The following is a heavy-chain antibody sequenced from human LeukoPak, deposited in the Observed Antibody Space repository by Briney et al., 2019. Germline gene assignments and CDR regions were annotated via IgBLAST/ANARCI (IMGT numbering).Heavy chain of an antibody. J-gene: IGHJ4*02. CDR3: ARDVVAAAGSFDY. Sequence: SETLSLTCTVSGESINSFYWSWIRQPAGKGLEWIGRIYSSGSTNCSPSLKSRVTMSVDTSKNQFSLKLSSVTAADTAVYYCARDVVAAAGSFDYWGQGTQVTVSS. CDR1: GESINSFY. V-gene: IGHV4-4*07. D-gene: IGHD6-13*01. CDR2: IYSSGST.